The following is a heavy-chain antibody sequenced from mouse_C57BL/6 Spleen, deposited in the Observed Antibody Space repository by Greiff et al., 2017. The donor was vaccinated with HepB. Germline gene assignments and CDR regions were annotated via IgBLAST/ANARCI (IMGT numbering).Heavy chain of an antibody. Sequence: VQLHQSGPELVKPGASVKISCKASGYAFSSSWMNWVKQRPGKGLEWIGRIYPGDGDTNYNGKFKGKATLTADKSSSTAYMQLSSLTYEDSAVYFCARGHSSGYPYAMDYWGQGTSVTVSS. D-gene: IGHD3-2*02. V-gene: IGHV1-82*01. J-gene: IGHJ4*01. CDR2: IYPGDGDT. CDR1: GYAFSSSW. CDR3: ARGHSSGYPYAMDY.